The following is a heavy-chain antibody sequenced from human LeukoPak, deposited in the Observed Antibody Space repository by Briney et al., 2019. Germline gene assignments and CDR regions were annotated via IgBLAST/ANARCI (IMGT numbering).Heavy chain of an antibody. D-gene: IGHD6-13*01. CDR1: GASISSYC. V-gene: IGHV4-59*08. Sequence: SETLSLTCTVSGASISSYCWSWIRQPPGKGLEWIGYIYYSGSTNYNPSLQSRVTISVDTSKNQFSLKLSSVTAADTAVYYCARRSAAGYYYGMDVWGQGTTVTVSS. J-gene: IGHJ6*02. CDR2: IYYSGST. CDR3: ARRSAAGYYYGMDV.